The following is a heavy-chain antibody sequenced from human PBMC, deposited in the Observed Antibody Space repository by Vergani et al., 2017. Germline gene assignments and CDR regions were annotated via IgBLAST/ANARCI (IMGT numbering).Heavy chain of an antibody. J-gene: IGHJ4*02. CDR3: AKVGVTGYYFDY. Sequence: QVQLVESGGGVVQPGRSLRLSGAASGFTFSSYGMHWVRQAPGKGLEWVAVIWYDGSNKYYADSVKGRFTISRDNSKNTLYLQMNSLRAEDTAVNDCAKVGVTGYYFDYWGQGTLVTVSS. D-gene: IGHD1-20*01. CDR2: IWYDGSNK. V-gene: IGHV3-33*06. CDR1: GFTFSSYG.